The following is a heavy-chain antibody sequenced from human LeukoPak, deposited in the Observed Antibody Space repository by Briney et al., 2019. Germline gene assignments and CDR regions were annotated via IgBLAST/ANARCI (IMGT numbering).Heavy chain of an antibody. CDR3: ARGFGGYYYYMDV. D-gene: IGHD3-10*01. J-gene: IGHJ6*03. CDR1: GGTFSSYA. Sequence: SVKVSCKASGGTFSSYAISWVRQAPGQGLEWMGGIIPIFGSANYAQKFQGRVTITTDESTSTAYMELSSLRSEDTAVYFCARGFGGYYYYMDVWGKGTTVTVSS. CDR2: IIPIFGSA. V-gene: IGHV1-69*05.